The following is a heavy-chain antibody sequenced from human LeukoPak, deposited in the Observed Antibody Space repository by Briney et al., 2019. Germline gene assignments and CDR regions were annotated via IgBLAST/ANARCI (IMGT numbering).Heavy chain of an antibody. J-gene: IGHJ4*02. Sequence: PGGSLRLSCAASGFTFSGYSMNWVRQAPGKGLEWVSSISSSSSYIYYADSVKGRFTISRDNAKNSLYLQMNSLRAEDTAVYYCARDSCSGGSCYSNWGQGTLVTVSS. CDR3: ARDSCSGGSCYSN. CDR1: GFTFSGYS. D-gene: IGHD2-15*01. V-gene: IGHV3-21*01. CDR2: ISSSSSYI.